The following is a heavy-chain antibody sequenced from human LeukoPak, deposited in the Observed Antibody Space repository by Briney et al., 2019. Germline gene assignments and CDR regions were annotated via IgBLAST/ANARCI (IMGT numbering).Heavy chain of an antibody. CDR3: APVGYQMLYYFDF. CDR1: GFTFSTYT. CDR2: ISSSSSYI. D-gene: IGHD2-2*01. J-gene: IGHJ4*02. Sequence: GSLRLSCPASGFTFSTYTVNWVRQAPGKGLEWVSSISSSSSYIYYADSVKGRFTISRDNAKNSLFLQMNSLRAEDTAVYYCAPVGYQMLYYFDFWGRGTLVTVSS. V-gene: IGHV3-21*01.